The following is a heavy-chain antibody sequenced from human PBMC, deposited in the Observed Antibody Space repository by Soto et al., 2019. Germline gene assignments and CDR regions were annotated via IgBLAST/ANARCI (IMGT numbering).Heavy chain of an antibody. V-gene: IGHV3-7*01. CDR3: ARDQRYSSSWYYYYYYMDV. J-gene: IGHJ6*03. CDR1: GFTFSSYW. CDR2: IKQDGSGK. Sequence: GGSLRLSCAASGFTFSSYWMSWVRQAPGKGLEWVANIKQDGSGKDYVGSVKGRFTISRDNAKNSLYLQMNSLRAEDTAVYYCARDQRYSSSWYYYYYYMDVWGKGTTVTVSS. D-gene: IGHD6-13*01.